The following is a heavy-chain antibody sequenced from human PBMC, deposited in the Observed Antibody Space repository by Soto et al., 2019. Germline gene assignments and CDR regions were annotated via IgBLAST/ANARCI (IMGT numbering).Heavy chain of an antibody. V-gene: IGHV3-21*01. CDR3: ARESEDLTSNFDC. CDR2: ISSTTNYI. J-gene: IGHJ4*02. Sequence: PGGSLRLSCTASGFTLTGYRMNWVRPATGKGLEWVSSISSTTNYIYYADSMHGRFTVSRDNAKNSVYLEMNSLSAEDTAVYYCARESEDLTSNFDCWGQGTLVTVSS. CDR1: GFTLTGYR.